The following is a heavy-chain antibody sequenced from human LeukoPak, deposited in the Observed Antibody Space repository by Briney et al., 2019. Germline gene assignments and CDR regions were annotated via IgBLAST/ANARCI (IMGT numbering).Heavy chain of an antibody. CDR1: GFTFSSYG. CDR2: LSYDEIKK. Sequence: PGGSLRLSCAASGFTFSSYGMHWVRQAPGKGLEWMAVLSYDEIKKYYADSVKGRFTISRDNSKNTLYLQMNSLRAEDTAVYYCARDAYYDFWSGYPRYFDYWGQGTLVTVSS. CDR3: ARDAYYDFWSGYPRYFDY. V-gene: IGHV3-30*03. D-gene: IGHD3-3*01. J-gene: IGHJ4*02.